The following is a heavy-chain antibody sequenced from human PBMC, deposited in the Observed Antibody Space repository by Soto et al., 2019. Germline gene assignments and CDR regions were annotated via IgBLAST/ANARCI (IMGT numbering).Heavy chain of an antibody. D-gene: IGHD3-22*01. J-gene: IGHJ4*02. CDR1: GYTFIAYY. V-gene: IGHV1-2*02. CDR2: INPNSGGT. CDR3: ARYYDSSGSDY. Sequence: GASVKVSCKASGYTFIAYYTHWVRQAPGRGLEWMGWINPNSGGTNYSQKFQGRVTITRDTSASTAYMELSSLRSEDTAVYYCARYYDSSGSDYWRQGNLVTVSS.